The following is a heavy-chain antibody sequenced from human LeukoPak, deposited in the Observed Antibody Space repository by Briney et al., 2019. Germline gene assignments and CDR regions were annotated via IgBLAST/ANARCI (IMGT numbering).Heavy chain of an antibody. D-gene: IGHD6-19*01. Sequence: PGGSLRLSCAASGFSFSSYGMHWVRQAPGKGLEWVAVVWYVGSEKYYADSVKGRFTISRDNSKNTLYLQMNSLRAEDTAVYYCAKALGDSSGWYFDYWGQGTLVTVSS. CDR2: VWYVGSEK. CDR3: AKALGDSSGWYFDY. CDR1: GFSFSSYG. J-gene: IGHJ4*02. V-gene: IGHV3-33*06.